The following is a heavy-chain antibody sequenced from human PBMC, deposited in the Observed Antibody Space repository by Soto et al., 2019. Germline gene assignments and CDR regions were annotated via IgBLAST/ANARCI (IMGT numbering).Heavy chain of an antibody. J-gene: IGHJ4*02. Sequence: QVQLVESGGGVVQPGRSLRLSCAASGFTFSSYGMHWVRQAPGKGREWVAVISYDGSNKYYADSVKGRFNISRDNSKNTLYLQMNSLRAEDTAVYYCAKGHGRPRGSTIDYWGQGTLVTVSS. CDR3: AKGHGRPRGSTIDY. V-gene: IGHV3-30*18. D-gene: IGHD3-16*01. CDR1: GFTFSSYG. CDR2: ISYDGSNK.